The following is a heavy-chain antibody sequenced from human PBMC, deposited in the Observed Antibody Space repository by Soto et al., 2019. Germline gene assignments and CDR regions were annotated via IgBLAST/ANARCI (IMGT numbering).Heavy chain of an antibody. V-gene: IGHV3-9*01. J-gene: IGHJ3*02. Sequence: GGSLRLCCAASGFTFDDYAMHWVRQAPGKGLEWVSGISWNSGSIGYADSVKGRFTISRDNAKNSLYLQMNSLRAEDTALYYCAKDNGDGLLWFEDAFDIWGQGTMVTVSS. CDR1: GFTFDDYA. D-gene: IGHD3-10*01. CDR3: AKDNGDGLLWFEDAFDI. CDR2: ISWNSGSI.